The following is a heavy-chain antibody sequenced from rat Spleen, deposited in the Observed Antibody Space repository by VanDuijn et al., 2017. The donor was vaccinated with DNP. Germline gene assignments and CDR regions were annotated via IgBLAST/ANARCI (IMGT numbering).Heavy chain of an antibody. J-gene: IGHJ1*01. D-gene: IGHD1-12*02. CDR3: ATENYYDGTYYPYWYFDF. CDR2: IIYDGSRT. V-gene: IGHV5S10*01. Sequence: EVQLVESGGGLVQPGRSLKLSCAASGFTFSDYNMAWVRQAPKKGLEWVATIIYDGSRTYYRDSVKGRLTISRDNARSTLYLQMDSLRSEDTATYYCATENYYDGTYYPYWYFDFWGPGTMVTVSS. CDR1: GFTFSDYN.